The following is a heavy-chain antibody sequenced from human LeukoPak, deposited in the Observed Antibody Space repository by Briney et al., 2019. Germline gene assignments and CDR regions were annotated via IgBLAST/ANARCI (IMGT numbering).Heavy chain of an antibody. Sequence: PGGSLRLSCAASGFTFSDYYMSWIRQAPGKGLEWSLYISSSGRNIYYADSPKGRFPDSRDNAKNSLYLQMNSLRAEDTAVYYCARIGNLLSIEYWYFDLWGRGTLLTVSS. CDR1: GFTFSDYY. V-gene: IGHV3-11*01. CDR2: ISSSGRNI. J-gene: IGHJ2*01. D-gene: IGHD1-14*01. CDR3: ARIGNLLSIEYWYFDL.